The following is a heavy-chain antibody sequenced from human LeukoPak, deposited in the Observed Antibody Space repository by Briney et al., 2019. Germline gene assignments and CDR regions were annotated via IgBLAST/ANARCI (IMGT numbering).Heavy chain of an antibody. CDR3: ATLPQYSSSSGFDY. Sequence: GGSLQISCKGSGSRFTSYWIGWVRPVPGKGLEWMGIIYPGDSDTRYSPSFQGQVTISADKSISTAYLQWSSLKASDTAMYYCATLPQYSSSSGFDYWGQGTLVTVSS. D-gene: IGHD6-6*01. CDR1: GSRFTSYW. V-gene: IGHV5-51*01. J-gene: IGHJ4*02. CDR2: IYPGDSDT.